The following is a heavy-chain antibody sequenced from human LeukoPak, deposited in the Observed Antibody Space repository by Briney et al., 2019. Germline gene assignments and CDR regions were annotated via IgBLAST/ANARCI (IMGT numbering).Heavy chain of an antibody. D-gene: IGHD3-3*01. J-gene: IGHJ4*02. CDR3: ARTGIWSGYYTFDY. V-gene: IGHV4-59*01. CDR2: IYYTGTT. CDR1: GGSISRYY. Sequence: SETLSLTCTVSGGSISRYYWSWIRQPPGEGLEWIGYIYYTGTTNYNPSLKNRVTMSVDTSKNQFSLKLSSVTTADTAVYYCARTGIWSGYYTFDYWGRGSLVTVSS.